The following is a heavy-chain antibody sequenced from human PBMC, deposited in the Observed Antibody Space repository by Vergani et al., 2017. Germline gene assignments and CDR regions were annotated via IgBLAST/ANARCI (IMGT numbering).Heavy chain of an antibody. Sequence: QVQLVESGGGVVQPGRSLRLSCAASGFTFNHHGMHWVRQAPGKGLEWVAVTWYDGNNKQYADSVKGRFTISRDNSKSTMYLQMNSLRDEDTGVYYCAGNLRLLYNRFGPWGQGTLVTVSS. D-gene: IGHD1-14*01. CDR3: AGNLRLLYNRFGP. CDR1: GFTFNHHG. J-gene: IGHJ5*02. CDR2: TWYDGNNK. V-gene: IGHV3-33*01.